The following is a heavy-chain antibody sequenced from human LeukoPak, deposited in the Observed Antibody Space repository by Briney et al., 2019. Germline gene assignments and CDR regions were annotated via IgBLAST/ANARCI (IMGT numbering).Heavy chain of an antibody. J-gene: IGHJ4*02. D-gene: IGHD5-18*01. CDR3: ARGGYSYGYMGYFDY. Sequence: ASVTVSCQPSVYTFYLYGVSWVRQAPGHRLEGVAWISAYNGNTNYAQKLQGRVTMTTDTSTSTAYMELRSLRSDDTAVYYCARGGYSYGYMGYFDYWGQGTLVTVSS. V-gene: IGHV1-18*01. CDR2: ISAYNGNT. CDR1: VYTFYLYG.